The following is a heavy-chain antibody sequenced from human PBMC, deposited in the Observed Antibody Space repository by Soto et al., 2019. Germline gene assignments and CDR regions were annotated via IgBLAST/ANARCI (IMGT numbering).Heavy chain of an antibody. D-gene: IGHD2-15*01. J-gene: IGHJ6*02. Sequence: EVQLVESGGGLVQPGGSLRLSCAASGFTFNTYWMSWVRQAPGKGLEWVANIKQDGSEKYYGDSVRGRFTISRDNAKNTMYLQMNSLRADDTAIYYCARGGCSSGSCQTPVEYYGLDVWGQGTTVTVSS. CDR2: IKQDGSEK. CDR3: ARGGCSSGSCQTPVEYYGLDV. V-gene: IGHV3-7*05. CDR1: GFTFNTYW.